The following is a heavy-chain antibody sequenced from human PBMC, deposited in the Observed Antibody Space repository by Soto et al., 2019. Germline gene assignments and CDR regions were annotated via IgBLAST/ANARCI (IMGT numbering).Heavy chain of an antibody. J-gene: IGHJ4*02. CDR2: ISAYNGNT. Sequence: ASVTVSCKASGYTFTSYGISWVRQAPGQGLEWMGWISAYNGNTNYAQKLQGRVTMTTDTSTSTAYMELRSLRSDDTAVYYCARDPSLIAAAGQVDYWGQGTLVTVSS. CDR3: ARDPSLIAAAGQVDY. V-gene: IGHV1-18*01. CDR1: GYTFTSYG. D-gene: IGHD6-13*01.